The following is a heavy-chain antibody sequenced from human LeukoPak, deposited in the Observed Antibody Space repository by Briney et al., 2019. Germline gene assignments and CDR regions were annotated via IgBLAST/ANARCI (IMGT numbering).Heavy chain of an antibody. J-gene: IGHJ5*02. V-gene: IGHV3-11*01. CDR1: GFTFSDYY. CDR3: AKDRFYYGNWFDP. Sequence: GGSLRLSCAASGFTFSDYYMSWIRQAPGKGLEWVSYISSSGSTIYYADSVKGRFTISRDNAKNSLYLQMNSLRAEDTAVYYCAKDRFYYGNWFDPWGQGTLVTVSS. CDR2: ISSSGSTI. D-gene: IGHD1-26*01.